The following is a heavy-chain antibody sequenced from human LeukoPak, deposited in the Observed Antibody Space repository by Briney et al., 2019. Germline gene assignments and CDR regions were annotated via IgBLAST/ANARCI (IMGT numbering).Heavy chain of an antibody. CDR2: IRPMNSDV. Sequence: GESLKISCKGSGYNFNTYWVAWVRHLPGKRLEWMGIIRPMNSDVRYSPSFQGKVTISADRSINTAYLQWSSLTDSDTAMYYCASRPFETTVVPWDFYWGQGTQVTVSS. D-gene: IGHD4-23*01. V-gene: IGHV5-51*01. CDR1: GYNFNTYW. CDR3: ASRPFETTVVPWDFY. J-gene: IGHJ4*02.